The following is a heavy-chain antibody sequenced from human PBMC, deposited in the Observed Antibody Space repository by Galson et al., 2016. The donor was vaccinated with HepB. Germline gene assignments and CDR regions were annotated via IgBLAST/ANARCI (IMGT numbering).Heavy chain of an antibody. CDR1: GGSISSSSYF. Sequence: SDTLSLTCTVSGGSISSSSYFWAWIRQPPGKGLDWIGSIHYSGTTHYNPSLQSRVSISVDTSKTQFSLRLTSVSAADTAMYSCATQDRAGLVNFWGQGTMVTVSS. D-gene: IGHD6-19*01. CDR3: ATQDRAGLVNF. V-gene: IGHV4-39*01. CDR2: IHYSGTT. J-gene: IGHJ3*01.